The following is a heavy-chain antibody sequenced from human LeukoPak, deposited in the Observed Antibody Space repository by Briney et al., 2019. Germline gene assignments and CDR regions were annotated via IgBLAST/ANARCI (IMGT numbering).Heavy chain of an antibody. Sequence: PSETLSLTCTVSGGSISSSSYYWGWIRQPPGKGLEWIGSIYYSGSTYYNPSLKRRVTISVDTSKNQFSLKLSSVAAADTAVYFCATSSSSWTVSYWGQGTLVTVSS. D-gene: IGHD6-13*01. CDR1: GGSISSSSYY. CDR2: IYYSGST. V-gene: IGHV4-39*01. CDR3: ATSSSSWTVSY. J-gene: IGHJ4*02.